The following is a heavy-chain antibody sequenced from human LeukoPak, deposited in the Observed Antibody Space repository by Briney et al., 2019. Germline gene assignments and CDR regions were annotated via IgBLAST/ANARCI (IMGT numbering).Heavy chain of an antibody. J-gene: IGHJ4*02. CDR2: ISAYNGNT. CDR1: GSTWAREY. D-gene: IGHD2-2*01. V-gene: IGHV1-18*01. Sequence: ASVKVSCKGSGSTWAREYIRGVGQAPGQELEWMGWISAYNGNTNYAQKLQGRVTMTTDTSTSTAYMELRSLRSDDTAVYYCARDHKDIVVVPAAPPGDYWGQGTLVTVSS. CDR3: ARDHKDIVVVPAAPPGDY.